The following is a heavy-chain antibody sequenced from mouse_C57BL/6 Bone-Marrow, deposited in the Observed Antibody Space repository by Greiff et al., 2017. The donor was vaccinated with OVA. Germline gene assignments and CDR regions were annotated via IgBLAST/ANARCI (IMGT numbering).Heavy chain of an antibody. V-gene: IGHV1-20*01. CDR1: GYSFTGYF. D-gene: IGHD1-1*01. J-gene: IGHJ2*01. Sequence: DVKLQESGPELVKPGDSVKISCKASGYSFTGYFMNWVMQSHGKSLEWIGRINPYNGDTFYNQKFKGKATLTVDKSSSTAHMELRSLTSEDSAVYYCARSRDYYGSSYVDYWGQGTTLTVSS. CDR3: ARSRDYYGSSYVDY. CDR2: INPYNGDT.